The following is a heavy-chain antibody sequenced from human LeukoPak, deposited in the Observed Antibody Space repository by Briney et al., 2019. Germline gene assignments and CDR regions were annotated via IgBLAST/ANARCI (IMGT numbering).Heavy chain of an antibody. J-gene: IGHJ5*02. CDR2: ISSSGSTI. CDR1: GFTFNTYE. D-gene: IGHD6-19*01. Sequence: GGSLRLSRAGAGFTFNTYEMNWVRQAPGKGLEWVSYISSSGSTIYYADSVKGRFTISRDNAKNSLYLQMNSLRAEDTAVYYCAREMLAAVAAQSWGQGTLVTVSS. V-gene: IGHV3-48*03. CDR3: AREMLAAVAAQS.